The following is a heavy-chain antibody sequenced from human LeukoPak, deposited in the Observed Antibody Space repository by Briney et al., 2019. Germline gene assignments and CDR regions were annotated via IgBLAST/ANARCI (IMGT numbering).Heavy chain of an antibody. D-gene: IGHD2-2*01. CDR3: ARGVGYCSSTSCSSIFDS. CDR2: IYYSGN. V-gene: IGHV4-59*01. CDR1: RGSINNDY. Sequence: SETLSLTCTVSRGSINNDYWSWIRQPPGKGLEWIGYIYYSGNNYNPSLKSRVTMSVDTSKNKFSLKLSPVTAADTAVYYCARGVGYCSSTSCSSIFDSWGQGTLVTVSS. J-gene: IGHJ4*02.